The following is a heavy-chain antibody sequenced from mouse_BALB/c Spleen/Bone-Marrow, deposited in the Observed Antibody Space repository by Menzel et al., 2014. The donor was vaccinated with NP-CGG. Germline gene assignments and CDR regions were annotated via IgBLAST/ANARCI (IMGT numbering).Heavy chain of an antibody. CDR1: GYTFTDYA. CDR2: ISTYYGDA. J-gene: IGHJ4*01. CDR3: ARSGKVRNAMDY. Sequence: QVMLVESGAELVRPGVSVKISCKGSGYTFTDYAMHWVKQSHAKSLEWIGVISTYYGDASYNQKFKGKATMTVDKSSSTAYMELARLTSEDSAIYYCARSGKVRNAMDYWGQGTSVTVSS. V-gene: IGHV1S137*01. D-gene: IGHD2-14*01.